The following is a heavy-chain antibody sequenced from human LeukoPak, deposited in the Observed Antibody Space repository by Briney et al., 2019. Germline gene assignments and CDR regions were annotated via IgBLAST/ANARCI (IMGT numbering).Heavy chain of an antibody. Sequence: GGSLRLSCAASGFTFSSYAMSWVRQAPGKGLEWVANVNQDGTEKYYVDSVKGRFNVSRDNAKNSLYLHMNSLRVEDTAVYYCARSKAGGYWGQGTLVIVST. D-gene: IGHD3-10*01. CDR1: GFTFSSYA. CDR2: VNQDGTEK. CDR3: ARSKAGGY. V-gene: IGHV3-7*01. J-gene: IGHJ4*02.